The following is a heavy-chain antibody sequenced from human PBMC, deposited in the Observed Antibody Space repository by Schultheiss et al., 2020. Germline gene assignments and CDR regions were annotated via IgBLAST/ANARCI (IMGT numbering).Heavy chain of an antibody. D-gene: IGHD3-10*02. CDR3: AGTTMSREYYFDY. V-gene: IGHV4-31*03. Sequence: SETLSLTCTVSGGSISNLGDYWSWVRLHPGKGLEWIGYVYENERTYYNPSLKSRVSISIDTSKNQFSLRLSSVTAADTAIYFCAGTTMSREYYFDYWGQGTLVTVSS. CDR2: VYENERT. J-gene: IGHJ4*02. CDR1: GGSISNLGDY.